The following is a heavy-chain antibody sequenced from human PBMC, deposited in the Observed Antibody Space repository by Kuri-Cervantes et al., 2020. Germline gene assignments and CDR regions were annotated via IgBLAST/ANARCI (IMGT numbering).Heavy chain of an antibody. CDR3: ARDSDGDYGKYYYYGMDV. V-gene: IGHV4-4*02. Sequence: SETLSLTCTVSGGSIISNNWWSLVRQSPGKGLEWIGDISHTGKTNHNPSLKSRLTISVDKSKNQFSLKLTSVTAADTAVYYCARDSDGDYGKYYYYGMDVWGQGTTVTVSS. D-gene: IGHD4-17*01. CDR1: GGSIISNNW. CDR2: ISHTGKT. J-gene: IGHJ6*02.